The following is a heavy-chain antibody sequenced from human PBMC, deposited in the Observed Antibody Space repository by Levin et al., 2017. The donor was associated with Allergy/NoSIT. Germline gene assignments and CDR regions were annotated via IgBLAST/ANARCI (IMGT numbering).Heavy chain of an antibody. Sequence: NTSETLSLTCSVSGASISSAVYYWNWVRQHPGTGLEWIGYIFYSGSTYYNPSLRSRLTISVDTSKNQFSLKLTSVTAADTAVYFCAGDPGEQDVLDYWGQGTLVTVSS. CDR1: GASISSAVYY. V-gene: IGHV4-31*03. J-gene: IGHJ4*02. CDR2: IFYSGST. D-gene: IGHD7-27*01. CDR3: AGDPGEQDVLDY.